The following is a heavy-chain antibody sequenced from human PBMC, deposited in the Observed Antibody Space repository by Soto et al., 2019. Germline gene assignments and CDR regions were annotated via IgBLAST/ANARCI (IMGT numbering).Heavy chain of an antibody. Sequence: ASVKVSCKASNYTFSSYAIGWVRQAPGQGLQWLGRIISYNNNADYAQEFQGRITMTTDTSTTNAVMELRSLTSDDTGVYYCARDSNPFGVVIRSPEKQKYGMDVWGQGTTVTVSS. CDR1: NYTFSSYA. V-gene: IGHV1-18*01. CDR2: IISYNNNA. D-gene: IGHD3-3*01. J-gene: IGHJ6*02. CDR3: ARDSNPFGVVIRSPEKQKYGMDV.